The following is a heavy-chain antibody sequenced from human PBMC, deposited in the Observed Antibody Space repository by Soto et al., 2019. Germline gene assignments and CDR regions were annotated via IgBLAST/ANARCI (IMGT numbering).Heavy chain of an antibody. Sequence: GASVKVSCKASGYTFTSYAMHWVRQAPGQRLEWMGWINAGNGNTKYSQKFQGRVTITRDTSASTAYMELSSLRSEDTAVYYCAREGCSSTSCYLYYYYYMDVWGKGTTVTVSS. V-gene: IGHV1-3*01. D-gene: IGHD2-2*01. CDR2: INAGNGNT. CDR1: GYTFTSYA. J-gene: IGHJ6*03. CDR3: AREGCSSTSCYLYYYYYMDV.